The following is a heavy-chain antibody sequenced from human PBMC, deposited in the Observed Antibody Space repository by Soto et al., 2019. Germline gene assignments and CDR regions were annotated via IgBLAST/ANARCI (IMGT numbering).Heavy chain of an antibody. Sequence: GSLRLSCAASGFTFSNYEMNWVRQAPGKGLEWVSYISYSGSTIYYADSVKGRFTISRDNSKNSLYLQMNSLRAEDTAVYYCARGLGNYYDRSGLHYWGQGTLVTVSS. CDR3: ARGLGNYYDRSGLHY. V-gene: IGHV3-48*03. J-gene: IGHJ4*02. CDR1: GFTFSNYE. D-gene: IGHD3-22*01. CDR2: ISYSGSTI.